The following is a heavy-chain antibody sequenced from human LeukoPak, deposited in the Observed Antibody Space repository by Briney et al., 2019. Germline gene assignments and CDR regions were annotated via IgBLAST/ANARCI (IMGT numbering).Heavy chain of an antibody. CDR1: GGSISSYY. CDR3: ARSTAVAGYYYYMDV. CDR2: IYYSGST. V-gene: IGHV4-59*12. J-gene: IGHJ6*03. D-gene: IGHD6-19*01. Sequence: SETLSITCTVSGGSISSYYWSWIRQPPGKGLEWIGYIYYSGSTNYNPSLKSRVTISVDTSKNQFSLKLSSVTAADTAVYYCARSTAVAGYYYYMDVWGKGTTVTVSS.